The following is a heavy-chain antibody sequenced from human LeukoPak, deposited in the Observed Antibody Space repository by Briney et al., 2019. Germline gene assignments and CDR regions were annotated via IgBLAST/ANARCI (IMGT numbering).Heavy chain of an antibody. CDR2: ISTSISDI. J-gene: IGHJ4*02. D-gene: IGHD6-6*01. Sequence: PGGSLRLSCAASGFTFTSYSMSWVRQAPGKGLEWVSFISTSISDIYYADSVKGRFTISRDNAKNSVYLQMNSLRAEDTAVYYCARDPEFRSSAGLDYWGQGTQVTVSS. V-gene: IGHV3-21*06. CDR3: ARDPEFRSSAGLDY. CDR1: GFTFTSYS.